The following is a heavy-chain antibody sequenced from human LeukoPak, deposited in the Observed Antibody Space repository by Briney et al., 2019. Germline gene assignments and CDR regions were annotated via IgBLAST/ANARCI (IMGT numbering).Heavy chain of an antibody. CDR1: GYTFTSYG. CDR3: ARGGNYYDSSGYFRASADY. V-gene: IGHV1-18*01. Sequence: GASVKVSCKASGYTFTSYGISWVRQAPGQGLEWMGWISAYNGNTNYAQKLQGRVTMTTDTSTSTAYMELRSLRSEDTAVYYCARGGNYYDSSGYFRASADYWGQGTLVTVSS. CDR2: ISAYNGNT. D-gene: IGHD3-22*01. J-gene: IGHJ4*02.